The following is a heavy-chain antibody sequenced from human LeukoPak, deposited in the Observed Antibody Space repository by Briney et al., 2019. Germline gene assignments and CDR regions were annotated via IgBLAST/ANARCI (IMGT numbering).Heavy chain of an antibody. V-gene: IGHV3-7*03. CDR3: AKNNYYGSGSYSSGFDP. Sequence: GGSLRLSCAASGFTYSSYWMSWVRQAPGKGLEWVANIRQDGSDKYYVDSVKGRFTISRDNSKNTLYLQMNSLRAEDTAVYYCAKNNYYGSGSYSSGFDPWGQGTLVTVSS. CDR2: IRQDGSDK. CDR1: GFTYSSYW. D-gene: IGHD3-10*01. J-gene: IGHJ5*02.